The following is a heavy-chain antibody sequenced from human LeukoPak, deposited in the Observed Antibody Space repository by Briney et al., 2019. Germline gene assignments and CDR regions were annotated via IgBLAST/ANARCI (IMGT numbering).Heavy chain of an antibody. D-gene: IGHD4-17*01. CDR3: ARDRPDYGDYYGMDV. J-gene: IGHJ6*02. CDR2: IYYSGST. V-gene: IGHV4-59*01. CDR1: GGSISSYY. Sequence: PSETLSLTCTVSGGSISSYYWSWIRQPPGKGLEWIGYIYYSGSTNYNPSLKSRVTISVDTSKNQFSLKLSSVTAADTAVYYCARDRPDYGDYYGMDVWGHGTTVTVSS.